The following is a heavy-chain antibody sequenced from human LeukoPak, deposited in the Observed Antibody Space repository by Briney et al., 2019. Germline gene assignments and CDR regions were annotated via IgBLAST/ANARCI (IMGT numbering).Heavy chain of an antibody. CDR1: GGSISSYY. CDR2: IHYSGST. J-gene: IGHJ4*02. D-gene: IGHD6-19*01. V-gene: IGHV4-59*01. Sequence: SETLSLTCTVSGGSISSYYWSWIRQPPGKGLEWIGYIHYSGSTNYNPSLKSRVTISVDTSKNQFSLKLSSVTAADTAVYYCANISPGIAVAGTFDYWGQGTLVTVSS. CDR3: ANISPGIAVAGTFDY.